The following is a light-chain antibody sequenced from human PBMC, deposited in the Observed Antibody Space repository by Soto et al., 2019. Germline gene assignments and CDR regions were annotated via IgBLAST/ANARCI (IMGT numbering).Light chain of an antibody. CDR1: QGISSY. CDR3: QQYYSYPLT. V-gene: IGKV1-8*01. Sequence: IQMTQSPSTLSASVGDRFTVTCRASQGISSYLAWYQQKPGKAPKLLIYAASTLQSGVPSRFSGSGSGTDFTLTISCLQSEDFATYYCQQYYSYPLTFGGGTKVDTK. J-gene: IGKJ4*01. CDR2: AAS.